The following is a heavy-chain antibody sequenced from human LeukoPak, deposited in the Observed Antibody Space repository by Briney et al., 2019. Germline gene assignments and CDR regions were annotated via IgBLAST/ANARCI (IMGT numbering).Heavy chain of an antibody. V-gene: IGHV3-30*03. CDR1: GFTFSNAW. CDR3: ARDRGSLYYFDY. J-gene: IGHJ4*02. D-gene: IGHD2-15*01. CDR2: IQYDGSNK. Sequence: PGGSLRLSCAASGFTFSNAWMSWVRQAPGKGPEWVAIIQYDGSNKYYADSVKGRFTISRDNSKNTLYLQMSSLRAEDTAVYYCARDRGSLYYFDYWGQGTLVTVPS.